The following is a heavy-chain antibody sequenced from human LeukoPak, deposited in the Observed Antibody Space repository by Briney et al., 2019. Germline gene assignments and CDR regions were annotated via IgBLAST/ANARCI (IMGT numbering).Heavy chain of an antibody. CDR1: GFTFSSYS. Sequence: PGGSLRLSCAASGFTFSSYSMNWVRQAPGKGLEWVSYISSSSSTIYYADSVKGRFTISRDNAKNSLYLQMNSLRAEDTAVYYCAREWCTMVRGVSYGMDVWGQGTTVTVSS. CDR2: ISSSSSTI. J-gene: IGHJ6*02. V-gene: IGHV3-48*01. D-gene: IGHD3-10*01. CDR3: AREWCTMVRGVSYGMDV.